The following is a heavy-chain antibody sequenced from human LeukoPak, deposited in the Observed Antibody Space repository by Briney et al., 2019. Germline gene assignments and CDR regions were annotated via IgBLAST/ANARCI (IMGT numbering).Heavy chain of an antibody. CDR3: ARGSGADLDY. V-gene: IGHV4-59*01. Sequence: SETLSLTCTVSGGSISSYYWSWIRQPPGKGLEWIGYIYISGSTDYNPPLKSRVTISVDTSKNQFSLKLSSVTAADTAVYYCARGSGADLDYWGQGTLVTVSS. CDR1: GGSISSYY. D-gene: IGHD1-26*01. J-gene: IGHJ4*02. CDR2: IYISGST.